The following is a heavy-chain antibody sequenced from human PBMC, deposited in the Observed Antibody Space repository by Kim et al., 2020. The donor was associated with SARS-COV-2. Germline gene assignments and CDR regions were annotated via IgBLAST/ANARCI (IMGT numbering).Heavy chain of an antibody. CDR3: SRNLGPGPYFNY. CDR2: SYYSGST. V-gene: IGHV4-39*01. J-gene: IGHJ4*02. CDR1: GCSISSSSYY. Sequence: SETLSLTCTVSGCSISSSSYYWVWIRQPPGKGLEWIGSSYYSGSTYYNPSLKSRVTISVDTSKNQFSLKLSSVTAADTAVYYWSRNLGPGPYFNYWAQGT.